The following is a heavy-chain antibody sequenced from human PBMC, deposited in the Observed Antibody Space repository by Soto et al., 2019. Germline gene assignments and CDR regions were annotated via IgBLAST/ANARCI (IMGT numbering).Heavy chain of an antibody. V-gene: IGHV1-18*01. Sequence: QVQLVQSGAEVKKPGASVKVSCKASGYTFTSYGISWVRQAPGQGLEWMGWISAYNGNTNYAQKLQGRVTMTTYTSTSTPSMELRSLRSDDTAVYSFASWSTVETGSYWGQGTLVTVSS. J-gene: IGHJ4*02. CDR3: ASWSTVETGSY. CDR1: GYTFTSYG. CDR2: ISAYNGNT. D-gene: IGHD4-17*01.